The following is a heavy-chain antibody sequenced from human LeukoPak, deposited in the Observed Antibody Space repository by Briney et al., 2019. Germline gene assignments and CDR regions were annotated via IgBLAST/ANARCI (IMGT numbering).Heavy chain of an antibody. J-gene: IGHJ4*02. V-gene: IGHV3-23*01. Sequence: TGGSLRLSCAASGFTFSSYAMSWVRQAPGKGLEWVSAISGSGGSTYYADSVKGRFTISRDNSKNTLYLQMNSLRAEDTAVYYCAKARGLTMVRGVIIKGFDYWGQGTLVTVSS. CDR2: ISGSGGST. CDR1: GFTFSSYA. CDR3: AKARGLTMVRGVIIKGFDY. D-gene: IGHD3-10*01.